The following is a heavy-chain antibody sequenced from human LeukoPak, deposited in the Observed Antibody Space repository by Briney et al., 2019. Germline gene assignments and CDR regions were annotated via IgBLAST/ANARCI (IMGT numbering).Heavy chain of an antibody. Sequence: PSETLSLTCAVYGAPFSGYWWYWIRQPPGKGLEWIGEINQSRITNYNPSLKSRVSISVDTSKNQFSLKLSSVTAADTAVYYCAATSGHRGQGTLVTVSS. CDR1: GAPFSGYW. V-gene: IGHV4-34*01. CDR3: AATSGH. J-gene: IGHJ4*02. CDR2: INQSRIT. D-gene: IGHD1-26*01.